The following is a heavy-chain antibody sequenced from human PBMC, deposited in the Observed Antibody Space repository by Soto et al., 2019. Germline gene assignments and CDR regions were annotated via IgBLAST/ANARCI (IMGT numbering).Heavy chain of an antibody. CDR1: GGTFSSYA. V-gene: IGHV1-69*13. J-gene: IGHJ4*02. CDR2: IIPIFGTA. CDR3: ARSMVRGVIITFPYFDY. Sequence: SVKVSCKASGGTFSSYAISWVRQAPGQGLEWMGGIIPIFGTANYAQKFQGRVTITADESTSTAYMELSSLRSEDTAVYYCARSMVRGVIITFPYFDYWGQGTLVTVSS. D-gene: IGHD3-10*01.